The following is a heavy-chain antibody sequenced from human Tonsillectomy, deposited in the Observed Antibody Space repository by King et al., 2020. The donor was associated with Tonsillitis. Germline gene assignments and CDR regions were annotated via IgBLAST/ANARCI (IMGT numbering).Heavy chain of an antibody. CDR1: GGSISRYS. CDR3: ARHVCDSSGYYYAFFYL. D-gene: IGHD3-22*01. J-gene: IGHJ2*01. CDR2: VYYSEST. V-gene: IGHV4-59*08. Sequence: QLQESGPGLVKPSETLSLTCTVSGGSISRYSWSWIRQPPGKGLEGMGYVYYSESTNYNHSLKSRVTITVDPSKNQFDLKLSSVTDADTALYYCARHVCDSSGYYYAFFYLWRRGTRV.